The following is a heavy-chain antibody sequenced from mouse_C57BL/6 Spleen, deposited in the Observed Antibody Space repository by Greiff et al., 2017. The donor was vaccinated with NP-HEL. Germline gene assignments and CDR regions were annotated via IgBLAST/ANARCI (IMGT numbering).Heavy chain of an antibody. D-gene: IGHD1-1*01. V-gene: IGHV5-17*01. CDR3: ARLFTTVVATPAY. CDR2: ISSGSSTI. CDR1: GFTFSDYG. Sequence: VQLKESGGGLVKPGGSLKLSCAASGFTFSDYGMHWVRQAPEKGLEWVAYISSGSSTIYYADTVKGRFTISRDNAKNTLFLQMTSLRSEDTAMYYCARLFTTVVATPAYWGQGTLVTVSA. J-gene: IGHJ3*01.